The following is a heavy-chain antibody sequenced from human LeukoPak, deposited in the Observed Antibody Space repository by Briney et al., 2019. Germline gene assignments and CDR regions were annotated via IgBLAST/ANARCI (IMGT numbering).Heavy chain of an antibody. Sequence: SETLSLTCTVSGGSISSSNYYWGWIRQPPGKGLEWIGSIYYGGSTYYNPSLKSRVTISVDTSKNQFSLKLSSVTAADTAVYYCARGAYFYGSGINWFDPWGQGTLITVSS. D-gene: IGHD3-10*01. CDR2: IYYGGST. CDR1: GGSISSSNYY. V-gene: IGHV4-39*07. J-gene: IGHJ5*02. CDR3: ARGAYFYGSGINWFDP.